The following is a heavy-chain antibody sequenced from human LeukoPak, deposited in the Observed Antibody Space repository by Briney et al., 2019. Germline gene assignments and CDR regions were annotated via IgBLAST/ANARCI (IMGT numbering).Heavy chain of an antibody. CDR3: ARARRLGYSYGYGSVDY. V-gene: IGHV4-34*01. CDR1: GGSFSGYY. J-gene: IGHJ4*02. Sequence: SETLSLKCAVYGGSFSGYYWSWIRQPPGKGLEWIWEINHSGSTNYNPSLKSRVTISVDTSKNLFSLKLSSVTAADTAVYYCARARRLGYSYGYGSVDYCGQGTLVTVSS. D-gene: IGHD5-18*01. CDR2: INHSGST.